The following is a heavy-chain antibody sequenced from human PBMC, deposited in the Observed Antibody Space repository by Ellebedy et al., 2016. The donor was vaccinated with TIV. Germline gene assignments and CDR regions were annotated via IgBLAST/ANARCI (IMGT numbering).Heavy chain of an antibody. CDR2: VWYDGNYK. V-gene: IGHV3-33*01. CDR3: AREMVAPGPYDYYYGMDV. CDR1: GFTFMSYG. D-gene: IGHD2-15*01. J-gene: IGHJ6*02. Sequence: GESLKISCAASGFTFMSYGMHWLRQAPGKGLEWVAVVWYDGNYKNVADSVKGRFTISRDNSKSTNSLQMNSLRAEDTAIYYCAREMVAPGPYDYYYGMDVWGQGTTVTVSS.